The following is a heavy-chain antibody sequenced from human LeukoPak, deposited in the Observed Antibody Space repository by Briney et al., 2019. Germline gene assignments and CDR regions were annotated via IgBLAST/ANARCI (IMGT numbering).Heavy chain of an antibody. CDR2: IIPILGIA. D-gene: IGHD4-17*01. J-gene: IGHJ4*02. CDR3: ARDGYGDYRGGDY. Sequence: ASVKVSCKASGGTFSSYAISWVRQAPGQGLEWMGRIIPILGIANYAQKFQGRVTITADKSTSTAYMELSSLRSEDTAVYYCARDGYGDYRGGDYWGQGTLVTVSS. CDR1: GGTFSSYA. V-gene: IGHV1-69*04.